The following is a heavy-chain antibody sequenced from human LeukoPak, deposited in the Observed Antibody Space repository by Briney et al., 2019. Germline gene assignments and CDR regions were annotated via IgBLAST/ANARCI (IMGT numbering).Heavy chain of an antibody. J-gene: IGHJ4*02. CDR2: ISSSSSYI. Sequence: GGSLRLSCAASGFTFSSYSMNWVRQAPGEGLEWVSSISSSSSYIYYADSVKGRFTISRDNAKNTLYLQMNSLRAEDTAVYYSLIGGYSGYDPFDYWGQGTLVTVSS. D-gene: IGHD5-12*01. CDR1: GFTFSSYS. CDR3: LIGGYSGYDPFDY. V-gene: IGHV3-21*01.